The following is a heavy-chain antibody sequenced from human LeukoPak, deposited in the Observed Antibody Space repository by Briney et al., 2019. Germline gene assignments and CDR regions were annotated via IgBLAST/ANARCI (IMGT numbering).Heavy chain of an antibody. CDR1: GFTFSNAW. J-gene: IGHJ4*02. CDR2: IKSKTDGGTT. Sequence: GGSLRLSCAASGFTFSNAWMSWVRQAPGKGLEWVGRIKSKTDGGTTDYAAPVKGRFTISRDGSKNTLYLQMNSLKTEDTAVYYCTTETGWELLWGRGYYFDYWGQGTLVTVSS. CDR3: TTETGWELLWGRGYYFDY. D-gene: IGHD1-26*01. V-gene: IGHV3-15*01.